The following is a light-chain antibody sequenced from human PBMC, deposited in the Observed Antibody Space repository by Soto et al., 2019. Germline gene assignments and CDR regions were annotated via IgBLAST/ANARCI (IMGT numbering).Light chain of an antibody. CDR3: QHSYYTPWT. Sequence: DIQMTQSPASLSASLGDSFTITSRASQPISTFLNWYQQKTGRAPKLLIYGASTLHSGVPSRFSGSGSGTDFTLTISSLRPEDFATYYCQHSYYTPWTFGQGTKVDI. J-gene: IGKJ1*01. CDR1: QPISTF. CDR2: GAS. V-gene: IGKV1-39*01.